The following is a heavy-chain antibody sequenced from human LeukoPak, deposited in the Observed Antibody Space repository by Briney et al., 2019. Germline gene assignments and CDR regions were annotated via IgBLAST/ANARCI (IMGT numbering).Heavy chain of an antibody. CDR1: GGSISSYY. CDR3: ARDLSLAHILGYCSGGSCYWDWFDP. J-gene: IGHJ5*02. Sequence: PSETLSLTCTVSGGSISSYYWSWIRQPAGKGLEWIGRIYTSGSTNYNPSLKSRVTMSVDTSKNQFSLKLSSVTAADTAVYYCARDLSLAHILGYCSGGSCYWDWFDPWGQGTLVTVSS. CDR2: IYTSGST. V-gene: IGHV4-4*07. D-gene: IGHD2-15*01.